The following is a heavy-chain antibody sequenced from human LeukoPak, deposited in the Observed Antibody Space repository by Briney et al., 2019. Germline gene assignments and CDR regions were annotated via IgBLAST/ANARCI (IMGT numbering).Heavy chain of an antibody. J-gene: IGHJ3*02. Sequence: SETLSLTCTVSGGSISSYYWSWIRQPPGKGLEWIGYIYYSGSTNYNPSLKSRVTISVDTSKNQFSLKLSSVTAADTAVYCCARAIYREDAFDIWGQGTMVTVSS. D-gene: IGHD2-2*02. CDR1: GGSISSYY. CDR3: ARAIYREDAFDI. CDR2: IYYSGST. V-gene: IGHV4-59*01.